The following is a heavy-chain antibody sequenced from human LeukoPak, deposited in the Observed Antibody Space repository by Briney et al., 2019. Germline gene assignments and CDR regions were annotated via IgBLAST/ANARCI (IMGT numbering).Heavy chain of an antibody. CDR3: ARPDSSRSP. J-gene: IGHJ5*02. CDR1: GYTFTSFG. Sequence: GASVKVSCKASGYTFTSFGISWVRQAPGQGPEWMGWISAYNGNTNYVQKFRGRVTMTADTSTDTAYMELRSLTSDDTAVYYCARPDSSRSPWGQGTLVTVSS. D-gene: IGHD6-19*01. V-gene: IGHV1-18*01. CDR2: ISAYNGNT.